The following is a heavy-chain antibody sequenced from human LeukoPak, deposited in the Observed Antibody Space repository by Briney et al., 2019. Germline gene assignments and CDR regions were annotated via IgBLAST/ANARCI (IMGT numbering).Heavy chain of an antibody. V-gene: IGHV1-69*05. CDR3: ASLYYYDSSGNEALGP. J-gene: IGHJ5*02. D-gene: IGHD3-22*01. CDR2: IIPIFGTA. CDR1: GGTFSSYA. Sequence: ASVKVSCKASGGTFSSYAISWVRQAPGQGLEWMGGIIPIFGTANYAQKFRGRVTITTDESTSTAYMELSSLRSEDTAVYYCASLYYYDSSGNEALGPWGQGTLVTVSS.